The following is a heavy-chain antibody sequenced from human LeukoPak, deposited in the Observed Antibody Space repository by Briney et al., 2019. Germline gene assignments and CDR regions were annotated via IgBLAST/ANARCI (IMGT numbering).Heavy chain of an antibody. CDR3: ARDPSHYYDSSGYYAEPWFDP. CDR2: ISSSSSYI. CDR1: GFTFSSYS. V-gene: IGHV3-21*01. J-gene: IGHJ5*02. Sequence: PGGSLRRSCAASGFTFSSYSMNWVRQAPGKGLEWVSSISSSSSYIYYADSVKGRFTISRDNAKNSLYLQMNSLRAEDTAVYYCARDPSHYYDSSGYYAEPWFDPWGQGTLVTVSS. D-gene: IGHD3-22*01.